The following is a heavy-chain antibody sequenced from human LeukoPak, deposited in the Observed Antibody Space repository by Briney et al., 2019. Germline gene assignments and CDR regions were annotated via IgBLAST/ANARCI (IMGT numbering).Heavy chain of an antibody. Sequence: SVKVSCKASGGTFSSYAISWVRQAPGQGLEWMGRIIPIFGTANYAQKFQGRATITTDESTSTAYMELSSLRSEDTAVYYCARGRVSGSTGDYFDYWGQGTLITVSS. CDR3: ARGRVSGSTGDYFDY. D-gene: IGHD1-26*01. CDR1: GGTFSSYA. J-gene: IGHJ4*02. V-gene: IGHV1-69*05. CDR2: IIPIFGTA.